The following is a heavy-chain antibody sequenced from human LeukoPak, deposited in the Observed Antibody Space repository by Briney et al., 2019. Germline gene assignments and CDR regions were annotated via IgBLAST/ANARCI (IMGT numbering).Heavy chain of an antibody. CDR2: ISSSSTYI. V-gene: IGHV3-21*05. J-gene: IGHJ4*02. CDR3: ARTSSLTPTPSFDY. D-gene: IGHD2-15*01. Sequence: KAGGSLRLSCAASGFSFSSYEMNWVRQAPGKGLEWVSYISSSSTYIYYADSLKGRFTISRDSAKNSLFLQMNSLRAEDTAVYYCARTSSLTPTPSFDYWGQGTLVTVSS. CDR1: GFSFSSYE.